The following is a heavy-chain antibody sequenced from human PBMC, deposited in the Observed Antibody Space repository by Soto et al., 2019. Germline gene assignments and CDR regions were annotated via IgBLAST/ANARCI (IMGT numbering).Heavy chain of an antibody. D-gene: IGHD1-1*01. CDR2: MSHSGGT. V-gene: IGHV4-34*01. CDR3: ARVERGTATTVVDAFDI. Sequence: QVQLQQWGAGLLKPSETLSLTCAVYGGFVSSGSYYWSWIRQPPGKGLEWIGEMSHSGGTHFNPSLKCRVTISVDTSKNQFSLKMSSVTAAATALYYCARVERGTATTVVDAFDIWGPGTMVTVSS. J-gene: IGHJ3*02. CDR1: GGFVSSGSYY.